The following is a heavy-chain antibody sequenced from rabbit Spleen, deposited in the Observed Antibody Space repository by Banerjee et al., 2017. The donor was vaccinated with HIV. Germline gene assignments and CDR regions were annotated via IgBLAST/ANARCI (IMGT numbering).Heavy chain of an antibody. Sequence: QSLEESGGDLVKPGASLTLTCTASGFSFSSSDYMCWVRQAPGKGLEWIGCIDVGSSGFTYFANWAKGRFTISKTSSTTVTLQMTSLTVADTATYFCARDTGTSFSTYGMDLWGPGTLVTVS. CDR1: GFSFSSSDY. CDR2: IDVGSSGFT. D-gene: IGHD8-1*01. V-gene: IGHV1S40*01. CDR3: ARDTGTSFSTYGMDL. J-gene: IGHJ6*01.